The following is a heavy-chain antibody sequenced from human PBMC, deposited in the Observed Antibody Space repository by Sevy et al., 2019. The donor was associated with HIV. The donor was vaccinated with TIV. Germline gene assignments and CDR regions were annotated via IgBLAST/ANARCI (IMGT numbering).Heavy chain of an antibody. CDR2: IWYDGSNK. V-gene: IGHV3-33*01. CDR3: ARDPVNRDTAIAYYYYMDV. J-gene: IGHJ6*03. Sequence: GGSLRLSCAASGFTFSSYGMHWVRQAPGKGLEWVAVIWYDGSNKYYADSVKGRFTISRDNSKNTLYLQMNSLRAEDTAVYYCARDPVNRDTAIAYYYYMDVWGKGTTVTVSS. CDR1: GFTFSSYG. D-gene: IGHD5-18*01.